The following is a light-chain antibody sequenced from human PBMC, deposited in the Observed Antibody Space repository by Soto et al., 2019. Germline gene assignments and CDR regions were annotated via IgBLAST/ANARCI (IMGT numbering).Light chain of an antibody. CDR3: AAWDDSLNGYV. Sequence: QSVLTQPPSASGTPGQRDPISCSGTSSSIGSNTVNWYQQLPGTAPKLLIYSNNQRPSGVPDRFSGSKSGTSASLAISGLQSEDEADYYCAAWDDSLNGYVFGTGTKVTVL. J-gene: IGLJ1*01. V-gene: IGLV1-44*01. CDR2: SNN. CDR1: SSSIGSNT.